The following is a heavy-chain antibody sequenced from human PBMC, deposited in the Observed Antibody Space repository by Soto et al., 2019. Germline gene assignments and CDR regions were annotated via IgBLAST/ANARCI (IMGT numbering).Heavy chain of an antibody. V-gene: IGHV4-30-4*08. CDR1: GDSITSGDHY. J-gene: IGHJ4*02. Sequence: SETLSLPCTVSGDSITSGDHYWSWIRQLPGKGLEWIGYIFYSGPTYYNPSLKSRVAISVDTSKNQFSLKLNSVTAADTAVYYCARAGDSSGPVALGYWGQGTLVTVS. CDR2: IFYSGPT. CDR3: ARAGDSSGPVALGY. D-gene: IGHD6-19*01.